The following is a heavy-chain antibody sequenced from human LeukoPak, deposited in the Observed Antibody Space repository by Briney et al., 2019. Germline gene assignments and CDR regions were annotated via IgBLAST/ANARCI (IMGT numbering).Heavy chain of an antibody. CDR1: GGSFSGYY. D-gene: IGHD5-24*01. J-gene: IGHJ2*01. CDR2: IYYSGST. Sequence: SETLSLTCAVYGGSFSGYYWSWIRQPPGKGLEWIGYIYYSGSTNYNPSLKSRVTISVDTSKNQFSLKLSSVTAADTAVYYCARSGWLQFLGYFDLWGRGTLVTVSS. CDR3: ARSGWLQFLGYFDL. V-gene: IGHV4-59*08.